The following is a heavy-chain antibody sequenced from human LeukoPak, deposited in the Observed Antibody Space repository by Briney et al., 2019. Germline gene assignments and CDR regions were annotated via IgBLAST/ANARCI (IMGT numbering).Heavy chain of an antibody. D-gene: IGHD3-10*01. Sequence: GGSLRLSCAASGFTFSSYGMHWVRQAPGKGLEWVAFIRYDGSNKYYADSVKGRFTISRDNSKNTLYLQMNSLRAEDTAVYYCARVLLWFGESDYWGQGTLVTVSS. CDR3: ARVLLWFGESDY. V-gene: IGHV3-30*02. J-gene: IGHJ4*02. CDR2: IRYDGSNK. CDR1: GFTFSSYG.